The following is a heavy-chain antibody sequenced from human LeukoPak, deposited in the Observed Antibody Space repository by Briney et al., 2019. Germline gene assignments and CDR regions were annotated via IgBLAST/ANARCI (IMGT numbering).Heavy chain of an antibody. CDR1: GFTFSSYS. D-gene: IGHD4-17*01. CDR2: ISSSSSYI. Sequence: PGGSLRLSCAASGFTFSSYSMNWVRQAPGKGLEWVSSISSSSSYIYYADSVKGRFTISRDNAKNSLYLQMNSLRAEDTAVYYCARDHYGDYVDLDYWGQGTLVTVSS. V-gene: IGHV3-21*01. J-gene: IGHJ4*02. CDR3: ARDHYGDYVDLDY.